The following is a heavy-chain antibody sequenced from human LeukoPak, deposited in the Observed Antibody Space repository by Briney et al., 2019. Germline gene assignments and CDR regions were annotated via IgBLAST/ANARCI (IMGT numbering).Heavy chain of an antibody. D-gene: IGHD3-10*01. CDR2: VYYTGST. J-gene: IGHJ5*02. CDR1: GGYISSYY. V-gene: IGHV4-59*01. CDR3: ARGGYYGSGNDFRFDP. Sequence: SETLSLTCTVSGGYISSYYWSWIRQPPGEGLEWIGYVYYTGSTNYNPSLKGRVTISVDTSKNQFSLKLSSVTAADTAIYYCARGGYYGSGNDFRFDPWGQGTLVTVSS.